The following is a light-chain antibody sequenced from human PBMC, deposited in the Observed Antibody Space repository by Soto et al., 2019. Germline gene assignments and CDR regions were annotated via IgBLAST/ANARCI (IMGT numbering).Light chain of an antibody. CDR2: SYD. CDR3: AAWDASLDGYV. Sequence: QSALTQPPSASGTPGQRVTISCSTSSSNLGDNTVNWYQHVPGTAPKLLIYSYDQRPSGVPDRFSGSKSGTSASLAISGLQSEDEADYYCAAWDASLDGYVFGTGTKATVL. J-gene: IGLJ1*01. CDR1: SSNLGDNT. V-gene: IGLV1-44*01.